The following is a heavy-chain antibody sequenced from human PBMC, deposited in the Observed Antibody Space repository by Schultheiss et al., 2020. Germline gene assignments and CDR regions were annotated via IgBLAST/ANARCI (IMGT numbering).Heavy chain of an antibody. Sequence: SATLSLTCTVSGGSVSSGRHYWSWIQQPPGKGLEWIGHIYYTGTTNYNPSLKSRVAISVDTSMNQFSLELNSVTAADTAVYYCASGPYWNYFDYWGQGTLVTVSS. D-gene: IGHD2/OR15-2a*01. V-gene: IGHV4-61*01. CDR1: GGSVSSGRHY. CDR3: ASGPYWNYFDY. CDR2: IYYTGTT. J-gene: IGHJ4*02.